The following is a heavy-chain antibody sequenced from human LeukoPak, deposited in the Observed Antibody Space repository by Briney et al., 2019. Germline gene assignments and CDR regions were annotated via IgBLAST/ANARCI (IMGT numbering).Heavy chain of an antibody. V-gene: IGHV3-30*02. CDR3: AKRSADSSGYSFDY. CDR1: GFTFSSYS. J-gene: IGHJ4*02. D-gene: IGHD3-22*01. CDR2: IRYDGSNK. Sequence: GGSLRLSCAASGFTFSSYSMNWVRQAPGKGLEWVAFIRYDGSNKYYADSVKGRFTISRDNSKNTLYVQMNSLRVEDTAVYYCAKRSADSSGYSFDYWGQGILVTVSS.